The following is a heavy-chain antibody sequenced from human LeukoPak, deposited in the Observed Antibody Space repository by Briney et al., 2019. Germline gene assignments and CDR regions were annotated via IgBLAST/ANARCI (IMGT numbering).Heavy chain of an antibody. CDR1: GYTFTSYD. V-gene: IGHV1-8*01. CDR2: MDPNNGNT. CDR3: ANYGMDV. J-gene: IGHJ6*02. Sequence: ASVKVSCKASGYTFTSYDINWVRQATGQGLEWMGWMDPNNGNTGYTQKFQGRVTMARDTSISTAYMELSSLRSEDTAVYYCANYGMDVWGQGTTVTVSS.